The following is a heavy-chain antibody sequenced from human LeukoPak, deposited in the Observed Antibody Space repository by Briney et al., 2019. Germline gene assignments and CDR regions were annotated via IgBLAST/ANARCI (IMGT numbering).Heavy chain of an antibody. CDR3: ARGGYYDSSGPGAFDI. J-gene: IGHJ3*02. D-gene: IGHD3-22*01. CDR2: MNPNSGNT. V-gene: IGHV1-8*01. Sequence: GASVKVSCKASGYTFTSYDINWVRQATGQGLEWMGWMNPNSGNTGYAQKFQGRVTMTRNTSISTAYMELSSLRSEDTAVYYCARGGYYDSSGPGAFDIWGQGTMVTVSS. CDR1: GYTFTSYD.